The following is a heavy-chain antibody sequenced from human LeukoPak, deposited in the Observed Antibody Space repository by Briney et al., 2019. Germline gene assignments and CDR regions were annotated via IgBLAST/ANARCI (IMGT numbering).Heavy chain of an antibody. CDR1: GFTFSSYT. V-gene: IGHV3-21*01. CDR2: ISSSSSYI. D-gene: IGHD4-17*01. Sequence: GGSLRLSCAASGFTFSSYTMNWVRQAPGKGLEWVSSISSSSSYIYYADSVKGRFTISRDNAKNSLFLQMNSLRADDTAVYYCARHYGDYGWVDYWGQGTLVTVSS. J-gene: IGHJ4*02. CDR3: ARHYGDYGWVDY.